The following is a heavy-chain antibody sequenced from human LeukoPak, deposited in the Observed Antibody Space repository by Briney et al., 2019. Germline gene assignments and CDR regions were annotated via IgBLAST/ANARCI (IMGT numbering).Heavy chain of an antibody. CDR1: GFTFSSYG. D-gene: IGHD5-18*01. CDR3: AKDPRIAAMVTSYFDY. V-gene: IGHV3-33*06. CDR2: IWYDGSNK. J-gene: IGHJ4*02. Sequence: PGGSLRLSCAASGFTFSSYGMHWVRQAPGKRLEWVAVIWYDGSNKYYADSVKGRFTISRDNSKNTLYLQMNSLRAEDTAVYYCAKDPRIAAMVTSYFDYWGQGTLVTVSS.